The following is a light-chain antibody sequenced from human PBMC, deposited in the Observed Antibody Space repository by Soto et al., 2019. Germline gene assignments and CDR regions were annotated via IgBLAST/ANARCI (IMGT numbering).Light chain of an antibody. Sequence: IHMTLSPSSLSASIGYRVTITCRASQSIYIYLNWYQQKPGKAPKLLIYAASSLQRGVPSTFSGGASGTDFTLTISSLKPEDFATYYCQQSYSSITFGQGTRLEIK. J-gene: IGKJ5*01. CDR1: QSIYIY. CDR2: AAS. CDR3: QQSYSSIT. V-gene: IGKV1-39*01.